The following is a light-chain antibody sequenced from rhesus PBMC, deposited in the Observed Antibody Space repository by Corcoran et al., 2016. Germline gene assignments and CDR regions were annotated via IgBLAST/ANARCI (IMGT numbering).Light chain of an antibody. V-gene: IGKV3-42*03. CDR3: QQYTNWPLT. Sequence: EIVVTQSPPTLSLSPGERATLSCRASQSVSNNLAWYQQKPGQAPSLLIYGVSRRATGIPDRFSGSGSGTDFTLTISSLEPEDFVVYFCQQYTNWPLTFGGGTKVEIK. J-gene: IGKJ4*01. CDR1: QSVSNN. CDR2: GVS.